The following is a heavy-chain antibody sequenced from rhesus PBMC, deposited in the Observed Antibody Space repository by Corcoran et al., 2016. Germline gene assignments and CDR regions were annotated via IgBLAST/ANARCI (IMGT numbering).Heavy chain of an antibody. J-gene: IGHJ4*01. CDR1: GASISSYW. CDR2: INGNSGST. V-gene: IGHV4-80*01. CDR3: ARAGYSGYRVDY. D-gene: IGHD5-30*01. Sequence: QVQLQESGPGLVKPSETLSLTCAVSGASISSYWWSWIRQPPGKGLEWIGEINGNSGSTSYTPSLKSRVTISKDASKNQFSLKLSSVTAADTAVYYCARAGYSGYRVDYWGQGVLVTVSS.